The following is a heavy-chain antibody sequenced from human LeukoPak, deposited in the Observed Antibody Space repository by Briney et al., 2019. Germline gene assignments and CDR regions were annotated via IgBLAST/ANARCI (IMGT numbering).Heavy chain of an antibody. CDR1: GFTFGDYT. CDR3: TKGSCSGGSCYSTS. J-gene: IGHJ5*02. Sequence: GGSLRLSCTASGFTFGDYTMNWVRQAPGKGLEWVCFIRSKPYGRTIEYAASVKGRFTISRDDSKSIAYLQLNSLKTEDTAVYYCTKGSCSGGSCYSTSWGQGTLVTVSS. D-gene: IGHD2-15*01. V-gene: IGHV3-49*04. CDR2: IRSKPYGRTI.